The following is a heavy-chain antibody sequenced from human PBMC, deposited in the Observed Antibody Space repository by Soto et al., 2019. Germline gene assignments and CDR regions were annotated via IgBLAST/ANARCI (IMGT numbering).Heavy chain of an antibody. V-gene: IGHV4-31*03. D-gene: IGHD6-13*01. CDR2: IYYSGST. CDR3: ATPGRYSSSWYYFDY. Sequence: QVQLQESGPGLVKPSQTLSLTCTVSGGSISSGGYYWSWIRQHPGKGLEWIGYIYYSGSTYYNPSLKSRVTISVDTSKNQFSLKLSSVTAADTVVYYCATPGRYSSSWYYFDYWGQGTLVTVSS. J-gene: IGHJ4*02. CDR1: GGSISSGGYY.